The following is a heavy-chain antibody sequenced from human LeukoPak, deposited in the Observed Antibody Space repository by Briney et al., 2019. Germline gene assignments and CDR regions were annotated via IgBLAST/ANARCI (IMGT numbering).Heavy chain of an antibody. D-gene: IGHD2-15*01. V-gene: IGHV4-34*01. CDR3: ARVVGTYCSGGSCWSRQDDYFDY. CDR2: INHRGST. Sequence: SETLSLTCAVYGGAFSGYYWSWIRQPPGKGLEWIGEINHRGSTNYNPSLKSRVTISVDTSKNQFSLKLSSVTAADTAVYYCARVVGTYCSGGSCWSRQDDYFDYWGQGTLVTVSS. J-gene: IGHJ4*02. CDR1: GGAFSGYY.